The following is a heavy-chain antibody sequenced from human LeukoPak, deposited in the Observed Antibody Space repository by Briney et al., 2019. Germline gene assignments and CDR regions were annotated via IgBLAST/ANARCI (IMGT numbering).Heavy chain of an antibody. CDR2: IWFDGSSG. Sequence: PGGSLRLSCAASGFTFSSYGMHWVRQAPGKGLECVAVIWFDGSSGYYADSVKGRFTISRDNSKNTLYLQMNSLRAEDTAVYYCTRESGSGNYYYDYWGQGTLVTVSS. CDR1: GFTFSSYG. V-gene: IGHV3-33*01. D-gene: IGHD3-10*01. J-gene: IGHJ4*02. CDR3: TRESGSGNYYYDY.